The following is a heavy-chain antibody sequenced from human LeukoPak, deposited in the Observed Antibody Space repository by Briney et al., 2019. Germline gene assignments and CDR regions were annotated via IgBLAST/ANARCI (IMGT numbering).Heavy chain of an antibody. V-gene: IGHV4-59*01. CDR3: ARNGGNSDFDY. CDR1: X. J-gene: IGHJ4*02. D-gene: IGHD4-23*01. Sequence: XWSWXRQPXGXGXESIVYIYYRGSPNYNPSLKSRVTISVDTSRNQFSLKLSSVTAADTAVYYCARNGGNSDFDYWGQGTLVTVSS. CDR2: IYYRGSP.